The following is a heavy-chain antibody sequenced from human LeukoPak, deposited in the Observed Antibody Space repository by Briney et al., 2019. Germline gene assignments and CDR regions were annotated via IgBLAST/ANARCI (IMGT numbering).Heavy chain of an antibody. CDR2: INHSGST. CDR1: GGSFSGYY. Sequence: PSETLSLTCAVYGGSFSGYYWSWIRQPPGKGLEWIGEINHSGSTNYNPSLKSRVTISVDTSKNQFSLKLSSVTAADTAVYYCASSPRRRYCSGGSCYSDAFDIWGQGTMVTVSS. CDR3: ASSPRRRYCSGGSCYSDAFDI. J-gene: IGHJ3*02. V-gene: IGHV4-34*01. D-gene: IGHD2-15*01.